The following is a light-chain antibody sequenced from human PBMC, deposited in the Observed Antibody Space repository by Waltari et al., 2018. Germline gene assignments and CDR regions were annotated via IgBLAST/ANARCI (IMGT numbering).Light chain of an antibody. V-gene: IGLV1-40*01. CDR1: SSNIGTPYD. CDR3: QSYDTSLGGSYV. J-gene: IGLJ1*01. CDR2: AGF. Sequence: VLTQPPSVSGAPGQRVTISCTGSSSNIGTPYDVHWYQQLPGTAPKLLIHAGFSRPSGVPDRFSGSRSGASDSLAITGLQAEDEGDYYCQSYDTSLGGSYVFGSGTKVTVL.